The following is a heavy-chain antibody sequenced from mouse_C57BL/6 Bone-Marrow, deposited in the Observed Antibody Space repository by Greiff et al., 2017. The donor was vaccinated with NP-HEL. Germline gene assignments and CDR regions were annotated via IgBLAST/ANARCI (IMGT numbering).Heavy chain of an antibody. Sequence: QVQLQQSGAELARPGASVKLSCKASGYTFTSYGISWVKQRTGQGLEWIGEIYPRSGNTYYNEKFKGKATLTADKSSSTAYMELRSLTSEDSAVYFCALSTMVTTGYWYFDVWGTGTTVTVSS. V-gene: IGHV1-81*01. D-gene: IGHD2-2*01. CDR3: ALSTMVTTGYWYFDV. J-gene: IGHJ1*03. CDR2: IYPRSGNT. CDR1: GYTFTSYG.